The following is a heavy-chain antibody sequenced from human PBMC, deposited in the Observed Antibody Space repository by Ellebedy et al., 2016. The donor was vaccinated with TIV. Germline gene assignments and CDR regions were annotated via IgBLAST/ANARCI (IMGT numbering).Heavy chain of an antibody. D-gene: IGHD1-26*01. CDR3: ARGAQWEPTGSYYYFQH. Sequence: MPGGSLRLSCTVSGGSIGAYYWSWIRQPPGKGLEWIGYKSNSGYSDYNPSLKTRVTTSLDSSKNQFSLSLTSVTAADTAIYYCARGAQWEPTGSYYYFQHWGQGTLVTVSS. V-gene: IGHV4-59*01. CDR2: KSNSGYS. CDR1: GGSIGAYY. J-gene: IGHJ4*02.